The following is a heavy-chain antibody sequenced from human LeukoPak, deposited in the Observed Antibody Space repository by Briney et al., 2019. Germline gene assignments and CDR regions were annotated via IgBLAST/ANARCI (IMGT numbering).Heavy chain of an antibody. D-gene: IGHD4-17*01. CDR3: ARGTTVTTMAFDY. J-gene: IGHJ4*02. CDR1: GGTCSSYA. V-gene: IGHV1-69*04. CDR2: IIPILGIA. Sequence: ASVNVSFKASGGTCSSYAISWVRQAPGQGLEWMGRIIPILGIANYAQKFQGRVTITADKSTSTAHMELSSLRSEDTAVYYCARGTTVTTMAFDYWGQGTLVTVSS.